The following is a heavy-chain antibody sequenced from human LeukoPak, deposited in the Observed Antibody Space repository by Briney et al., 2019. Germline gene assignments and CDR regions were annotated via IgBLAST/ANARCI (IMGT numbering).Heavy chain of an antibody. CDR3: SRGLLRAFDL. V-gene: IGHV3-66*01. Sequence: GGSLRLSCAASGFTVSGNFMSWVRRAPGKGPEWFSVLYSGGTTYYANSVKGRFTISRDNSKNTLYLQMNGLRAEDTAVYYCSRGLLRAFDLWGQGTMVTVSS. J-gene: IGHJ3*01. CDR2: LYSGGTT. CDR1: GFTVSGNF.